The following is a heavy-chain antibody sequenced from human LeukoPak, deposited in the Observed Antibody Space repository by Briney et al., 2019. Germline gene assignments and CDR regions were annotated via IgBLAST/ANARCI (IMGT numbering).Heavy chain of an antibody. V-gene: IGHV1-69*06. CDR1: GGTFSSYA. Sequence: SVKVSCKASGGTFSSYAISWVRQAPGQGLEWMGGIIPIFGTANYAQKFQGRVTITADKSTSTAYMELSSLRSEDTAVYYCARPTYDSSDYEYFQHWGQGTLVTVSS. J-gene: IGHJ1*01. CDR3: ARPTYDSSDYEYFQH. D-gene: IGHD3-22*01. CDR2: IIPIFGTA.